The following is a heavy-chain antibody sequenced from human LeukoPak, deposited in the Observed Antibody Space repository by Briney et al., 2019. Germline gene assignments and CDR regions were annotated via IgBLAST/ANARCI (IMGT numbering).Heavy chain of an antibody. V-gene: IGHV3-48*01. J-gene: IGHJ4*02. Sequence: GGPLRLSCAASGFTFTKYSMHWVRHTPGKGLEWVSYISSGSTTIYYTDSVKGRFTISRDNSKNTLYLQMNSLRAEDTAVYYCAKDKIFDYWGQGTLVTVSS. CDR2: ISSGSTTI. CDR1: GFTFTKYS. CDR3: AKDKIFDY.